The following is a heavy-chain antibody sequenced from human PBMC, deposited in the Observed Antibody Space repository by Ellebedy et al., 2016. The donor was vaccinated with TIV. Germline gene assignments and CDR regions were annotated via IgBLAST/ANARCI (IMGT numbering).Heavy chain of an antibody. V-gene: IGHV3-23*01. CDR2: ISGSGGKT. D-gene: IGHD1-26*01. CDR1: GFTFSSYA. J-gene: IGHJ6*03. CDR3: AKDEGSRGSYYVYYYYMDV. Sequence: GGSLRLXXAASGFTFSSYAMSWVRQAPGKGLEWVSAISGSGGKTYYADSVKGRFTISRDNSKNTLYLQMNSLRAEDTAVYYCAKDEGSRGSYYVYYYYMDVWGKGTTVTVSS.